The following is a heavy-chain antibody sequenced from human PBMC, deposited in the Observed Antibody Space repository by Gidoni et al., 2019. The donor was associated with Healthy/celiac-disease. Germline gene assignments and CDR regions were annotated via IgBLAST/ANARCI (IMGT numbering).Heavy chain of an antibody. CDR1: GFTVSSNY. D-gene: IGHD5-12*01. Sequence: EVQLVESGGGLVQPGGSLSLSCAASGFTVSSNYMSWVRQAPGKGLEWVSVIYSGGSTYYADSVKGRFTISRDNSKNTLYLQMNSLRAEDTAVYYCARGGRGYSGYAPDYWGQGTLVTVSS. CDR3: ARGGRGYSGYAPDY. CDR2: IYSGGST. V-gene: IGHV3-66*01. J-gene: IGHJ4*02.